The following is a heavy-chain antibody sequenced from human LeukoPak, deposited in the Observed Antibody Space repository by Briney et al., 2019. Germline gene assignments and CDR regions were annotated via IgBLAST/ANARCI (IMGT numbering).Heavy chain of an antibody. Sequence: GGSLRLSCAASGFTFSSYSMTWVRQAPGKGLEWVSSISGSSSYIYYAVSVKGRFTISRDNAKNSLYLQMNSLRAEDTAVYYCAKVRSGYLNWFDPWGQGTLVTVSS. V-gene: IGHV3-21*04. J-gene: IGHJ5*02. CDR3: AKVRSGYLNWFDP. CDR2: ISGSSSYI. D-gene: IGHD3-3*01. CDR1: GFTFSSYS.